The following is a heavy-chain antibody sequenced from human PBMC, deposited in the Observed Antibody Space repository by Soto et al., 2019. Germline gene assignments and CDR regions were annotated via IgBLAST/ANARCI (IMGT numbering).Heavy chain of an antibody. J-gene: IGHJ5*02. CDR2: INPNSGGT. Sequence: ASVKVSCKASGYTFTGYYMHWVRQAPGQGLEWMGWINPNSGGTNYAQKFQGWVTMTRDTSISTAYMELSRLRSDDTAVYSCARGITNCSGGSCYGKMSHGWFDPWGQGTLVTVSS. D-gene: IGHD2-15*01. CDR3: ARGITNCSGGSCYGKMSHGWFDP. V-gene: IGHV1-2*04. CDR1: GYTFTGYY.